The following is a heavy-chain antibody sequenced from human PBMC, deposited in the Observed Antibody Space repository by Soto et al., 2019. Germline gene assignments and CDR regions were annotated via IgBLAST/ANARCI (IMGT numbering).Heavy chain of an antibody. V-gene: IGHV2-5*02. CDR3: AHGYVQLLSHFHYCXS. J-gene: IGHJ4*02. CDR2: IYWAGDL. D-gene: IGHD5-12*01. Sequence: SGPTLVNPTQTLTLTCNFSGFSLNGNGVGVGWIRQPPGKALEWLALIYWAGDLRYSPALKIRLTITQDPSKDQLVLTMTNMDHKDSRTSYCAHGYVQLLSHFHYCXSWGQGIRVTVS. CDR1: GFSLNGNGVG.